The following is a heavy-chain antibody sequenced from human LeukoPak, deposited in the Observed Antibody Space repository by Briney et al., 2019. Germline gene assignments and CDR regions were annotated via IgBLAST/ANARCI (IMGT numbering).Heavy chain of an antibody. CDR3: ARPWAYYGSGSYYY. CDR2: INHSGST. D-gene: IGHD3-10*01. J-gene: IGHJ4*02. CDR1: GGSISSYY. Sequence: SETLSLTCTVSGGSISSYYWSWIRQPPGKGLEWIGEINHSGSTNYNPSLKSRVTISVDTSKNQFSLKLSSVTAADTAVYYCARPWAYYGSGSYYYWGQGTLVTVSS. V-gene: IGHV4-34*01.